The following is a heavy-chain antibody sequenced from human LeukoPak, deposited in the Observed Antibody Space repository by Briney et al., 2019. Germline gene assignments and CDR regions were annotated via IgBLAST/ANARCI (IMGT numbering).Heavy chain of an antibody. J-gene: IGHJ4*02. Sequence: SETLSLTCTVSGGSISSYYWSWIRQPPGKGLEWIGYIYTSGSTNYNPSLKSRVTISVDTSKNQFSLKLSSVTAADTTVYYCARHLGGYDSSGYPDYWGQGTLVTVSS. V-gene: IGHV4-4*09. D-gene: IGHD3-22*01. CDR3: ARHLGGYDSSGYPDY. CDR1: GGSISSYY. CDR2: IYTSGST.